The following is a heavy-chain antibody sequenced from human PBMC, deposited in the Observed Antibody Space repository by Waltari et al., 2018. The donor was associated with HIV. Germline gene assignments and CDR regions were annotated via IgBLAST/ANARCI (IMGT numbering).Heavy chain of an antibody. CDR1: GGSSNSYS. V-gene: IGHV4-39*01. D-gene: IGHD3-10*01. CDR2: IYYGGSN. J-gene: IGHJ4*02. CDR3: ARHDPGTYYYFDY. Sequence: QLQLQESGPGLVKPSETLSLTCSVSGGSSNSYSWGWIRQPPGKGLEWIGSIYYGGSNFYNSSLKSRLTISVDTSKNQFSLKLSSVTAADTAVYYCARHDPGTYYYFDYWGQGTLVTVSS.